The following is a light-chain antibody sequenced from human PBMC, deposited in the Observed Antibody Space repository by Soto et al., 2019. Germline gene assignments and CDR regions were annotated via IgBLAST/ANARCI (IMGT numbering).Light chain of an antibody. J-gene: IGKJ1*01. CDR2: AAS. V-gene: IGKV3-20*01. CDR3: QQCGNSPWT. Sequence: EIVLTQSPGTLSLSPGERATLSCRASQSVSSYYLAWYQQKPGQAPRLLIYAASSRATGIPDRFSGGGSGTDFTLTISRLEPEDFAVYYCQQCGNSPWTFGQGTKVEIK. CDR1: QSVSSYY.